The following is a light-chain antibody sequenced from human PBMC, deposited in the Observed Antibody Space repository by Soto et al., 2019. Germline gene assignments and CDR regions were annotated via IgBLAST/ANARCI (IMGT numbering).Light chain of an antibody. CDR3: RQYFSSSA. V-gene: IGKV3-20*01. Sequence: TLSLSPGERATLSCRASQSVSNNYLAWYQQKPGQAPRLLIYGASNRATGIPDRFSGSGSGTDFTLTISRLEPEDFAVYYCRQYFSSSAFGQGTKVDIK. CDR1: QSVSNNY. CDR2: GAS. J-gene: IGKJ1*01.